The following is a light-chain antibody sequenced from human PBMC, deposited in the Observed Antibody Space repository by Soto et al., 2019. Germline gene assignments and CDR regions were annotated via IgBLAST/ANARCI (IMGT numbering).Light chain of an antibody. V-gene: IGLV2-14*01. CDR2: GVN. CDR1: SSDVGGYKY. J-gene: IGLJ2*01. CDR3: SSYTSSSTLV. Sequence: QSVLTQPASVSGSPGQSITISCTGTSSDVGGYKYASWYQHHPGKAPKLVMYGVNDRPSGVSNRFSGGKSGNTASLTISGLQVEDEGDYYCSSYTSSSTLVFGGGTKVTAL.